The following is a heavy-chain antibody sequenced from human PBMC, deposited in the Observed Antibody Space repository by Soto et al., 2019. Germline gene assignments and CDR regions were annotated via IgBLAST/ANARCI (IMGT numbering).Heavy chain of an antibody. V-gene: IGHV3-21*01. CDR2: ISSSSSYI. Sequence: EVQLVESGGGLVKPGGSLRLSCAASGFTFSSYSMNWVRQAPGKGLEWVSSISSSSSYIYYADSVKGRFTISRDNAKNSLYLQMNSLRAEDTAVYYCACTLSSGWDQPFDYWGQGTLVTVSS. J-gene: IGHJ4*02. CDR3: ACTLSSGWDQPFDY. D-gene: IGHD6-19*01. CDR1: GFTFSSYS.